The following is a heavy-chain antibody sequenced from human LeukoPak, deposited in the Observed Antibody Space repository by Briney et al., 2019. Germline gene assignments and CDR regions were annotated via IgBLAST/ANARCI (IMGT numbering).Heavy chain of an antibody. Sequence: GGSLRLSCAASGFTFSSYAMSWVRQAPGKGLEWVSAISGSGGSTYYADSVKGRFTISRDNSKNTLYLQMNSLRAEDTAVYYCAKGKSRGITGTTYYFDYWGQGTLVTVSS. CDR2: ISGSGGST. D-gene: IGHD1-7*01. CDR1: GFTFSSYA. V-gene: IGHV3-23*01. J-gene: IGHJ4*02. CDR3: AKGKSRGITGTTYYFDY.